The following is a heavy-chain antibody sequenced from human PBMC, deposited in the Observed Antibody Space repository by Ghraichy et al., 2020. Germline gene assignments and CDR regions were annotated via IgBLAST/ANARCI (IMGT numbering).Heavy chain of an antibody. Sequence: SETLSLTCTVSGGSISSYYWSWIRQPPGKGLEWIGYIYYSGSTNYNPSLKSRVTISVDTSKNQFSLKLSSVTAADTAVYYCAGSLDCSSTSCYTERPVSSANYYYYGMDVWGQGTTVTVSS. CDR1: GGSISSYY. J-gene: IGHJ6*02. CDR3: AGSLDCSSTSCYTERPVSSANYYYYGMDV. D-gene: IGHD2-2*02. V-gene: IGHV4-59*01. CDR2: IYYSGST.